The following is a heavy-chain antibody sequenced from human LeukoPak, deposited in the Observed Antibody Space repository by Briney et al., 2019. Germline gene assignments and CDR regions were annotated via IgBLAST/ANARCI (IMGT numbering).Heavy chain of an antibody. Sequence: SETLSFTCTVSGGSVSSGSYYWGWIRQAPGKGLEWIGNIDYSGSTYNNLSLKSRVTISVDTSKNQVSLKLSSVTAADTAVYYCVRRGTTGTDFDYWGQGTLVTVSS. CDR3: VRRGTTGTDFDY. D-gene: IGHD1-1*01. CDR1: GGSVSSGSYY. J-gene: IGHJ4*02. CDR2: IDYSGST. V-gene: IGHV4-39*01.